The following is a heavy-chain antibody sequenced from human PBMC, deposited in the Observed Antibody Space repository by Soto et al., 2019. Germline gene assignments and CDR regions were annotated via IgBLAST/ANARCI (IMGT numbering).Heavy chain of an antibody. Sequence: GGSLRLSCAASGFTFSSYGMHWVRQAPGKGLEWVAVISNDGSNKYYADSGKGRFTISRDNSKNTLYLQMNSLRAEETAVYYCAKDSGLMPIYYFDYWGQGTLVTVSS. D-gene: IGHD2-2*01. J-gene: IGHJ4*02. CDR2: ISNDGSNK. CDR1: GFTFSSYG. V-gene: IGHV3-30*18. CDR3: AKDSGLMPIYYFDY.